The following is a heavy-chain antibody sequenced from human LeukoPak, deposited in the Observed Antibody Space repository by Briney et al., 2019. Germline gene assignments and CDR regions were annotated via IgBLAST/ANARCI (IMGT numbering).Heavy chain of an antibody. V-gene: IGHV3-33*01. D-gene: IGHD2-2*01. CDR2: IWDDGSNK. J-gene: IGHJ3*02. CDR3: ARAEVPAAIKSGAFDI. CDR1: GFTFSSYG. Sequence: GGSLRLSCAASGFTFSSYGMHWVRQAPGKGLEWVVVIWDDGSNKYYADSVKGRFTISRDNSRNTLYLQMNSLRAEDTAVYYCARAEVPAAIKSGAFDIWGQGTMVTVSS.